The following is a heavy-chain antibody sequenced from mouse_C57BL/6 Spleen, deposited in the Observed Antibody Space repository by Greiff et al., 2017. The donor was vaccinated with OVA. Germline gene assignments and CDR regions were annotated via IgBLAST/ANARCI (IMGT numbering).Heavy chain of an antibody. D-gene: IGHD1-1*01. Sequence: QVQLQQSGAELVRPGASVTLSCKASGYTFTDYDMHWVKQTPVHGLEWIGAIDPETGGTAYNQKFKGKAILTADKSSSTAYMELRSLTSEDSAVYYCTRLYYYGSSYEGLFAYWGQGTLVTVSA. CDR3: TRLYYYGSSYEGLFAY. CDR2: IDPETGGT. CDR1: GYTFTDYD. J-gene: IGHJ3*01. V-gene: IGHV1-15*01.